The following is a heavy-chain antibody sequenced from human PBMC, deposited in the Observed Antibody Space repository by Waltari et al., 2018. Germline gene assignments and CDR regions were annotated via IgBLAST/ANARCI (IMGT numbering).Heavy chain of an antibody. CDR3: ARDRPIAAAGTGGFDP. V-gene: IGHV1-2*02. CDR1: GYTFTGYY. J-gene: IGHJ5*02. CDR2: INPNSGGT. D-gene: IGHD6-13*01. Sequence: QVQLVQSGAEVKKPGASVKVSCKASGYTFTGYYMHWVRQAPGQGLEWMGWINPNSGGTNYAQKFQGRVTMTRDTSISTAYMELSRLRSDDTAVYYCARDRPIAAAGTGGFDPWGQGTLVTVSS.